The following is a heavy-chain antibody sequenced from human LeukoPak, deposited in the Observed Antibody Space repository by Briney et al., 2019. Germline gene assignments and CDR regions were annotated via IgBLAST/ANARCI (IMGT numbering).Heavy chain of an antibody. CDR3: ARQKCTSASCLTKNAFDI. V-gene: IGHV4-4*09. Sequence: SETLSLTCTVSGSISGYYWSWIRQPPGKGLEWIGYIYTSGSTNYNPSLESRVTISVDTSKNQFSLDLSSVTAADTAVYYCARQKCTSASCLTKNAFDIWGQGTMVAVSS. CDR2: IYTSGST. CDR1: GSISGYY. J-gene: IGHJ3*02. D-gene: IGHD2-2*01.